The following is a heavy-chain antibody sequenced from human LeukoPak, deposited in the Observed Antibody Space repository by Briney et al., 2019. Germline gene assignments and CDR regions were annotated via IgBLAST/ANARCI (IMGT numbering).Heavy chain of an antibody. V-gene: IGHV3-21*01. J-gene: IGHJ4*02. CDR3: ARDSLSSFDY. D-gene: IGHD5/OR15-5a*01. CDR1: GFTFSTYS. Sequence: PGGSLRLSCAASGFTFSTYSMNWVRQAPGKGLEWVSSMTSSSSYIYYADSVKGRFTISRDNAKNSLYLQMNSLRAEDTAVYYCARDSLSSFDYWGQGTLVAVSS. CDR2: MTSSSSYI.